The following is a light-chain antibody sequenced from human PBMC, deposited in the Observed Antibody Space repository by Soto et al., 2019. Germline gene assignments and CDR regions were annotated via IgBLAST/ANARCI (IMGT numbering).Light chain of an antibody. CDR1: IHYDF. J-gene: IGLJ1*01. CDR3: GSYTSSSNYV. CDR2: EVS. V-gene: IGLV2-14*01. Sequence: QSLLTHPASLSGSPGQSITISCTGYIHYDFVSWYQQHPGTAPKLVIYEVSNRPSGTSDRFSGSKSGHTASLTIPGLQTEDEAVYYCGSYTSSSNYVFGTGTKVTVL.